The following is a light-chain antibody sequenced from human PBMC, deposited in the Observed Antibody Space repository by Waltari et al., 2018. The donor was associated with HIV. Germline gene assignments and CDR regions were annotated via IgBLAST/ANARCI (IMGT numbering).Light chain of an antibody. J-gene: IGLJ3*02. Sequence: SYEVTQPPSVAVSPGQTASIPCSGYELGDKYTGWYQQKPGQSPLLVIYQDNTRPSGIPERFSGSSSGHTATLTISGTLPMDEADYYCQAWGSSTSGVFGTGTKLTVL. CDR2: QDN. CDR1: ELGDKY. CDR3: QAWGSSTSGV. V-gene: IGLV3-1*01.